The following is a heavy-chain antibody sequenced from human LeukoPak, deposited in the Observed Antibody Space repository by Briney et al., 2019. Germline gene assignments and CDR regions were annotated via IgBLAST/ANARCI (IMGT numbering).Heavy chain of an antibody. D-gene: IGHD1-1*01. J-gene: IGHJ4*02. V-gene: IGHV3-30*18. CDR2: ISYDGSNK. CDR1: GFTFSSYG. Sequence: PGRSLRLPCAASGFTFSSYGMHWVRQAPGKGLEWVAVISYDGSNKYYADSVKGRFTISRDNSKNTLYLQMNSLRAEDTAVCYCAKSRSYNNWNSEGFDYWGQGTLVTVSS. CDR3: AKSRSYNNWNSEGFDY.